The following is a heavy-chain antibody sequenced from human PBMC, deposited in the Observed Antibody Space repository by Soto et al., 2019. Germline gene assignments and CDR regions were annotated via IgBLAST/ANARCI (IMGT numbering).Heavy chain of an antibody. J-gene: IGHJ4*02. V-gene: IGHV3-21*01. D-gene: IGHD1-26*01. Sequence: GGSLRLSCAASGSPLSNYGMNWVRQAPGRGLEWVSSISSSSSYIYYADSVMGRFTVSRDKAKNSLYLQMNSLRAEDTAVYYCAKDRVVGSTSREKDFDSWGQGTLVTVSS. CDR2: ISSSSSYI. CDR3: AKDRVVGSTSREKDFDS. CDR1: GSPLSNYG.